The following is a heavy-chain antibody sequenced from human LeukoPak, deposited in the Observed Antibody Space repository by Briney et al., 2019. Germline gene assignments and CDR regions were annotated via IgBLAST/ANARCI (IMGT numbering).Heavy chain of an antibody. D-gene: IGHD6-13*01. Sequence: GGSLRLSCAASGFTFTSYAMYWVRQAPGKGLEWVSIISGSGGTTYYADSAKGRFTISRDNSKNTLYLQMNSLRAEDTALYYCAKDHSSWAPVDYWGQGTLVTVSS. J-gene: IGHJ4*02. CDR3: AKDHSSWAPVDY. CDR2: ISGSGGTT. CDR1: GFTFTSYA. V-gene: IGHV3-23*01.